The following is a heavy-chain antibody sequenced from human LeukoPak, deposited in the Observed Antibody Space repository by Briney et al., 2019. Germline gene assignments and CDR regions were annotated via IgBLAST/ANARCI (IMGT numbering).Heavy chain of an antibody. V-gene: IGHV4-39*07. CDR1: GASISSSSYY. CDR2: IYYTGST. D-gene: IGHD1-26*01. Sequence: SETLSLTCTVSGASISSSSYYWGWIRQPPGKGLEWIGIIYYTGSTYYNPSLKSRLTISIDTSKKQFSLKLSSVTAADTAVYYCARVNYRGSYYDYFDYWGQGTLVTVSS. J-gene: IGHJ4*02. CDR3: ARVNYRGSYYDYFDY.